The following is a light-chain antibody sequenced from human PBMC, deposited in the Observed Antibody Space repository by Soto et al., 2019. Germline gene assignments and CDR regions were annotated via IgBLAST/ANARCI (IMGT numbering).Light chain of an antibody. Sequence: EIVSTQSPGTLSLSPGERATLSCRASQSVSNNYLAWYQQKPGQAPRLLIYGASNRATGIPDRFSGSGSGTDFTLTISRLEPEDFATYYCQHYNSYSEAFGQGTKVDIK. CDR2: GAS. CDR1: QSVSNNY. V-gene: IGKV3-20*01. J-gene: IGKJ1*01. CDR3: QHYNSYSEA.